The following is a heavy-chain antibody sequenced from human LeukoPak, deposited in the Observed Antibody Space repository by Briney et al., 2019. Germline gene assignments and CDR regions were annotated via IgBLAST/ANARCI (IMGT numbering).Heavy chain of an antibody. V-gene: IGHV1-46*01. CDR3: ASVRTVTTGYFDY. CDR2: INPSGGST. D-gene: IGHD4-11*01. Sequence: ASVTVSCTASGYTFTSYYMHWVRQAPGQGLEWMGIINPSGGSTSYAQKFQGRVTMTRDTSTSTVYMELSSLRSEDTAVYYCASVRTVTTGYFDYWGQGTLVTVSS. CDR1: GYTFTSYY. J-gene: IGHJ4*02.